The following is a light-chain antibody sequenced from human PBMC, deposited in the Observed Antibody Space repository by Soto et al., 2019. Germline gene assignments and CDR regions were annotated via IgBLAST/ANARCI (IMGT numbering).Light chain of an antibody. V-gene: IGLV2-8*01. CDR2: EVY. J-gene: IGLJ1*01. CDR1: SSDVGGYNY. Sequence: QSVLTQPPSASGSPGQSVTISCTGTSSDVGGYNYVSWYQHHPGKAPQLIFYEVYKPPSGVPDRFAGSKSGNTAALTVSGLQAEDEADYYGSSYVGTNSYVFGTGTKVTVL. CDR3: SSYVGTNSYV.